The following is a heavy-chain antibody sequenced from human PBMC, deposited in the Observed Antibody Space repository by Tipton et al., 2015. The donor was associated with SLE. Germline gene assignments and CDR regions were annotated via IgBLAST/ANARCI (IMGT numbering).Heavy chain of an antibody. CDR3: AARYYDYIWAGSRKYFFDY. CDR2: VYPSGDT. Sequence: TLSLTCTVSGYSISTGFYWGWIRQPPGEGLEWIGHVYPSGDTDYNPSLRSRLTISQDTPKNQFSLKLNSVTAADTAVYFCAARYYDYIWAGSRKYFFDYWGQGALVTVSS. V-gene: IGHV4-38-2*02. J-gene: IGHJ4*02. D-gene: IGHD3-16*01. CDR1: GYSISTGFY.